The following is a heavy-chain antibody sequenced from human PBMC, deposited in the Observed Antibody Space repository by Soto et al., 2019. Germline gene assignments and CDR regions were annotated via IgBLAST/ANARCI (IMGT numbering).Heavy chain of an antibody. CDR1: EFTFSSYW. Sequence: EVQLVESGGGLVQPGGSLRLSCAASEFTFSSYWMNWVRQAPGKGLEWVANIKEDGSEKYYVDSVKGRFTISRDNAKNSLYLQMNSLRGEDTAVYYCARDLGAPGRGSAVGYYSHYGMDVWGQGTTVTVSS. V-gene: IGHV3-7*05. CDR3: ARDLGAPGRGSAVGYYSHYGMDV. D-gene: IGHD2-2*01. J-gene: IGHJ6*02. CDR2: IKEDGSEK.